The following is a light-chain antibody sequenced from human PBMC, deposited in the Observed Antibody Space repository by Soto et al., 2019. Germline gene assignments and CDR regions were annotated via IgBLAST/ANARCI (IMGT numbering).Light chain of an antibody. CDR2: EGS. CDR1: SSDVGSYNL. V-gene: IGLV2-23*01. CDR3: CSDAGSSTPYV. Sequence: QSALTQPASVSGSPGQSITISCTGTSSDVGSYNLVSWYQQHPGKAPKLMIYEGSKRPSGVSNRCSGSKSGNTASLTISGLQAEDEADYYCCSDAGSSTPYVFGTGTKLTVL. J-gene: IGLJ1*01.